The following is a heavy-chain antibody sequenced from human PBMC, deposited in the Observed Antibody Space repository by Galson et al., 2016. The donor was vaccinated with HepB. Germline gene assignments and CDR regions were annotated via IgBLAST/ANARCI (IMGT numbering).Heavy chain of an antibody. CDR3: ARPDGLTCSPSDAFDI. D-gene: IGHD3-9*01. J-gene: IGHJ3*02. CDR1: GGSISSSSYY. CDR2: IYYSGST. Sequence: SETLSLTCTVSGGSISSSSYYWGWIRQPPGKGLEWIGSIYYSGSTYYNPSLQSRFIISADPSTNQFSLKPSSVTAADTCVYYCARPDGLTCSPSDAFDIWGRGTMVTVSA. V-gene: IGHV4-39*01.